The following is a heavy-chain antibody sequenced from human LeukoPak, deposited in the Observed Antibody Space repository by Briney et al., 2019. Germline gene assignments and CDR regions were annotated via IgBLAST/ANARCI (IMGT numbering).Heavy chain of an antibody. CDR1: GYTFSDYY. V-gene: IGHV1-2*02. Sequence: ASVKVSSTASGYTFSDYYMHWVRQAPGQGLEWMGWIKPNSGGTNYAQKFQGRVTMTRDTSINTAYMELSSLRSDDTAVYYCARGSAMVTTYRGGNWFDPWGQGTLVTVSS. CDR3: ARGSAMVTTYRGGNWFDP. D-gene: IGHD5-18*01. J-gene: IGHJ5*02. CDR2: IKPNSGGT.